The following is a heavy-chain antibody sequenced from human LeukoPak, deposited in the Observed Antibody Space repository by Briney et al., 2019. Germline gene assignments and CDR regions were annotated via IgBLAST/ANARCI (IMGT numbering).Heavy chain of an antibody. CDR1: GYTFTSYD. Sequence: ASVKVSCKASGYTFTSYDINWVRQATGQGLEWMGWMNPNSGNTNYAQKLQGRVTMTTDTSTSTAYMELRSLRSDDTAVYYCARVGSLGYDFWSGYQHFDYWGQGTLVTVSS. CDR2: MNPNSGNT. CDR3: ARVGSLGYDFWSGYQHFDY. D-gene: IGHD3-3*01. V-gene: IGHV1-18*01. J-gene: IGHJ4*02.